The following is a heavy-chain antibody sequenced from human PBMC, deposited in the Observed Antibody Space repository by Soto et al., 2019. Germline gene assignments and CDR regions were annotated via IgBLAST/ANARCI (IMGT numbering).Heavy chain of an antibody. D-gene: IGHD6-6*01. J-gene: IGHJ6*03. V-gene: IGHV3-64*01. CDR1: GFTLSGSA. CDR3: ARRARPDFYYMDV. Sequence: PGGSLRLSCAASGFTLSGSAMAWFRQAPGKGLEYVSGISSNGVGTYYANSVQGRFTISRDNSKNTVYLQMGSLRPEDMAVYYCARRARPDFYYMDVWGKGTTVTVSS. CDR2: ISSNGVGT.